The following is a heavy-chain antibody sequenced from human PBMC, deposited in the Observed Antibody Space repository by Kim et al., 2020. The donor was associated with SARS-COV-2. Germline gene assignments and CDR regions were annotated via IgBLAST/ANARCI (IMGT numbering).Heavy chain of an antibody. CDR1: GFTFSSYA. V-gene: IGHV3-23*01. CDR2: ISGSGGST. J-gene: IGHJ6*02. D-gene: IGHD6-19*01. CDR3: AKGQSIAVAGSLHYYYYGMGV. Sequence: GGSLRLSCAASGFTFSSYAMSWVRQAPGKGLEWVSAISGSGGSTDYADSVKGRFTISRDNSKNTLYLQMNSLRAEGTAVYYFAKGQSIAVAGSLHYYYYGMGVWGPGTTGTVSS.